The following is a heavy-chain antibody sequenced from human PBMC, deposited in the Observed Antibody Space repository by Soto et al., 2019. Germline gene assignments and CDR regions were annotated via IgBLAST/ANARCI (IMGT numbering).Heavy chain of an antibody. V-gene: IGHV1-58*01. J-gene: IGHJ4*02. CDR1: GFTFTSSA. CDR2: IVVGSGNT. Sequence: SVKVSCKASGFTFTSSAVQWVRQARGQRLEWIGWIVVGSGNTNYAQKFQERVTITRDMSTSTAYMELSSLRSEDTAVYYCAADPMTTVTTQFDYWGQGTLVTVSS. D-gene: IGHD4-17*01. CDR3: AADPMTTVTTQFDY.